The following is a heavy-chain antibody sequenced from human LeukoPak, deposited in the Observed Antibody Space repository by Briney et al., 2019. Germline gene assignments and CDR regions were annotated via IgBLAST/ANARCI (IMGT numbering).Heavy chain of an antibody. J-gene: IGHJ5*02. Sequence: SETLSLTCTVSGDSTSSDRYYGGWIRQPPGKGLEWIGEINHSGSTNYNPSLKSRVTISVDTSKNQFSLKLSSVTAADTAVYYCARGRESWITIFGVVIPWFDPWGQGTLVTVSS. D-gene: IGHD3-3*01. V-gene: IGHV4-39*07. CDR1: GDSTSSDRYY. CDR2: INHSGST. CDR3: ARGRESWITIFGVVIPWFDP.